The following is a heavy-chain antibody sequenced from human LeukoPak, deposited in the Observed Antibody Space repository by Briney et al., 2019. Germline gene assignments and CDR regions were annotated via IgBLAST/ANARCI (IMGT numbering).Heavy chain of an antibody. J-gene: IGHJ6*03. CDR1: GFTFSSYG. Sequence: QSGGSLRLSCAASGFTFSSYGMHWVRQAPGKGLEWVAFIRYDGSNKYYADSVKGRFTISRDNSKNTLYLQMNSLRAEDTAVYYCAKERDIAMVRGVIIRAHYYYYMDVWGKGTTVTISS. CDR3: AKERDIAMVRGVIIRAHYYYYMDV. D-gene: IGHD3-10*01. CDR2: IRYDGSNK. V-gene: IGHV3-30*02.